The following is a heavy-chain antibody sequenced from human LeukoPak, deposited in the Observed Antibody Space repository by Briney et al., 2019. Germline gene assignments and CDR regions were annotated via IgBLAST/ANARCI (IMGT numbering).Heavy chain of an antibody. V-gene: IGHV4-59*01. CDR3: ARGPYCGGDCYRYWYFDL. CDR1: GGSISSYY. D-gene: IGHD2-21*02. J-gene: IGHJ2*01. Sequence: PSQTLSLTCTVSGGSISSYYWSWIRQPPGKGLEWIGYIYYSGSTNYNPSLKSRVTISVDTSKNQFSLKLSSVTAADTAVYYCARGPYCGGDCYRYWYFDLWGRGTLVTVSS. CDR2: IYYSGST.